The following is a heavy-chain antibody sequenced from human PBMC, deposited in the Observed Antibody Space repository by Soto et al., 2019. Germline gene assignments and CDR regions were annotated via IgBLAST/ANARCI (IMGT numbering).Heavy chain of an antibody. V-gene: IGHV1-69*01. CDR3: ARAIVPRFNWFDP. J-gene: IGHJ5*02. CDR2: IIPFFGSP. D-gene: IGHD1-26*01. Sequence: QVQLVQSGAEVKKPGSSVTVSCKASAGTFNNYAIAWVRQAPGQGLEWMGGIIPFFGSPKYSQKFQNRVTFTVEESTSTSYMNLTGLRSDDTAVYYCARAIVPRFNWFDPWGQGTLVTVSS. CDR1: AGTFNNYA.